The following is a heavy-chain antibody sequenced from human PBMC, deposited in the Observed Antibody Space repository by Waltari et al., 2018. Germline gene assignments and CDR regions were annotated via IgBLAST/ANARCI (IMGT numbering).Heavy chain of an antibody. CDR3: ARGLYYDSSGYYYPENWFDP. Sequence: QVQLQQWGAGLLKPSETLSLTCAVYGGSFSGYYWSWIRQPPGKGLEWIGELNHSGSTNYNPSRKSRVTISVDTSKNQFSLKLSSVTAADTAVYYCARGLYYDSSGYYYPENWFDPWGQGTLVTVSS. V-gene: IGHV4-34*01. D-gene: IGHD3-22*01. J-gene: IGHJ5*02. CDR2: LNHSGST. CDR1: GGSFSGYY.